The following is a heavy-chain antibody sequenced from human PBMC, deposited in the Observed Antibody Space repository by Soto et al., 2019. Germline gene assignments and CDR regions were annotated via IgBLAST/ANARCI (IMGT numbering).Heavy chain of an antibody. Sequence: GGSLRLSCSASGFTFSSYAMHWVRQAPGEGLEYVSAISINGGSTYYADSVKGRFTISRDNSKNTLYLQMSSLRAEDTAVYYCVKGRKYYYDSSGYYRFDYWGQGTLVTVSS. J-gene: IGHJ4*02. V-gene: IGHV3-64D*06. CDR2: ISINGGST. D-gene: IGHD3-22*01. CDR3: VKGRKYYYDSSGYYRFDY. CDR1: GFTFSSYA.